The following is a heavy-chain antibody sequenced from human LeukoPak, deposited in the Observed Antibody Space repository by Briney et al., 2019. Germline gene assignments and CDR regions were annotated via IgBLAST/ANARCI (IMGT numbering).Heavy chain of an antibody. D-gene: IGHD1-26*01. CDR2: ISGSGGST. CDR3: AKDIVGATPYYFDY. CDR1: GFTFSDYY. Sequence: GGSLRLSCAASGFTFSDYYMSWIRQAPGKGLEWVSAISGSGGSTYYADSVKGRFTISRDNSKNTLYLQMNSLRAEDTAVYYCAKDIVGATPYYFDYWGQGTLVTVSS. V-gene: IGHV3-23*01. J-gene: IGHJ4*02.